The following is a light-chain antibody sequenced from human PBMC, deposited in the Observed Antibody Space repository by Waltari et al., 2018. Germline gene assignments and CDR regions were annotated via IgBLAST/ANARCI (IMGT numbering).Light chain of an antibody. CDR3: QQYNNWPPYT. J-gene: IGKJ2*01. CDR2: GAS. CDR1: QGVRST. Sequence: EIVMTQSPATLSVSPGERATLSCRASQGVRSTLAWYQQKPAQAPSLLIYGASPRATGIPARFSGSGSGTEFTLTISSLQSEDFAVYYCQQYNNWPPYTFGQGTKLEIK. V-gene: IGKV3-15*01.